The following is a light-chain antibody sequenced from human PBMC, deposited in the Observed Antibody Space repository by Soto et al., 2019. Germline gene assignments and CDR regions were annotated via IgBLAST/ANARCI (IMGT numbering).Light chain of an antibody. CDR3: SSYTSRSTVV. CDR2: DVS. J-gene: IGLJ2*01. Sequence: QSALTQPASVSGSPGQSITISCTGTSSDVGGYNYVSWYQQHPGKAPKLMIYDVSNRPSGVSNRFSGSKSGNTASLTISGLQAEDEADYYCSSYTSRSTVVFGGGTTVTVL. V-gene: IGLV2-14*01. CDR1: SSDVGGYNY.